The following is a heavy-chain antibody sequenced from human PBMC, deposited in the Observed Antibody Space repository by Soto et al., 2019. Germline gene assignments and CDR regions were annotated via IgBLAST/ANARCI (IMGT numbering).Heavy chain of an antibody. D-gene: IGHD6-13*01. CDR2: IKSKTDGGTT. CDR1: GFTFSNAW. Sequence: GGYLRLSCAASGFTFSNAWMNWVRQAPGKGLEWVGRIKSKTDGGTTDYAAPVKGRFTISRDDSKNTLYLQMNSLKTEDTAVYYCAIRFPAKIAAAGPDYWGQGTLVTVSS. V-gene: IGHV3-15*07. CDR3: AIRFPAKIAAAGPDY. J-gene: IGHJ4*02.